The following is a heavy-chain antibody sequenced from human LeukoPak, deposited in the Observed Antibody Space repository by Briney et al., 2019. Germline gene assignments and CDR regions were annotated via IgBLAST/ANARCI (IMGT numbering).Heavy chain of an antibody. Sequence: SETLSLTCAVYGGSFSGYYWSWIRQPPGKGLEWIGEINHSGSTNYNPSLKSRVTMSVDTSKNQFSLKLSSVTAADTAVYYCAMSRITIFGVGFDPWGQGTLVTVSS. CDR1: GGSFSGYY. V-gene: IGHV4-34*01. D-gene: IGHD3-3*01. J-gene: IGHJ5*02. CDR2: INHSGST. CDR3: AMSRITIFGVGFDP.